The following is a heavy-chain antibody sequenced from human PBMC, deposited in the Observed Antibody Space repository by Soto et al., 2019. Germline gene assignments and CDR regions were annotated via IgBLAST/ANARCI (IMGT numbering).Heavy chain of an antibody. J-gene: IGHJ4*02. CDR3: AIRSAHCSPTNCYFFDY. CDR1: GFSFSTYG. CDR2: IYYDGSNK. V-gene: IGHV3-33*01. D-gene: IGHD2-2*01. Sequence: PGGSLRLSCAASGFSFSTYGMHWVRQAPGKGLEWVAVIYYDGSNKFYADSVKGRFTISRDDSKNTLYLQMNSLRAEDTAGYYCAIRSAHCSPTNCYFFDYWGQGTLVTVSS.